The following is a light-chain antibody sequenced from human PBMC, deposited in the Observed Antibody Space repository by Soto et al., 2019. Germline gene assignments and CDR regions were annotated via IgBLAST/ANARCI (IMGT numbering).Light chain of an antibody. CDR1: QSVSSN. CDR2: GAS. V-gene: IGKV3-15*01. J-gene: IGKJ1*01. CDR3: QQYNNWPPVT. Sequence: EIMITQSPSTLSVSTGERATLSCRASQSVSSNLAWYQQKPGQAPRLLIYGASTRATGIPARFSGSGSGTEFTLTISSLQSEDFAVYYCQQYNNWPPVTFGQGTKVDI.